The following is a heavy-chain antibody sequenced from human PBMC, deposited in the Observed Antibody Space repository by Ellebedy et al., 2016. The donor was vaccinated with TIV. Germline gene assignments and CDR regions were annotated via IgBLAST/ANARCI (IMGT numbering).Heavy chain of an antibody. Sequence: GGSLRLSCAVSGFSFSSYWMSWIRQVPGKGLEWVANINQDGSQKNYVDSVKGRFTISRDNAKNSLYLQMDSLRAEDTAVYYCARDGSYGDYLSPRHALDIWGQGTTVTVSS. D-gene: IGHD4-17*01. J-gene: IGHJ3*02. CDR3: ARDGSYGDYLSPRHALDI. CDR2: INQDGSQK. CDR1: GFSFSSYW. V-gene: IGHV3-7*01.